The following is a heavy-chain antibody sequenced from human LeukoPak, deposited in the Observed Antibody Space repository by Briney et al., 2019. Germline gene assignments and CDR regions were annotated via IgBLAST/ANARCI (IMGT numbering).Heavy chain of an antibody. J-gene: IGHJ4*02. V-gene: IGHV3-30-3*01. CDR3: AKDKPIDY. CDR2: ISYDGYDN. Sequence: GGSLRLSCAASGFTFNEYAMYWVRQTPGKGLEWVALISYDGYDNSYADSVRGRFTISRDNSKNTVFLQMNTLRTEDTAVYFCAKDKPIDYWGQGTLVTVSS. D-gene: IGHD1-14*01. CDR1: GFTFNEYA.